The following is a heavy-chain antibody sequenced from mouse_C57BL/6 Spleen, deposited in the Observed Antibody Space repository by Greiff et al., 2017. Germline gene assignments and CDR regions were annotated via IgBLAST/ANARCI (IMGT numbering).Heavy chain of an antibody. CDR2: IYPGSGST. CDR3: ARGGSGPSWFAY. J-gene: IGHJ3*01. Sequence: VQLQQPGAELVKPGASVKMSCKASGYTFTSYWITWVKQRPGQGLEWIGDIYPGSGSTNYNEKFKSKATLTVDTSSSTAYMQLSSLTSEDSAVYYCARGGSGPSWFAYWGQGTLVTVSA. CDR1: GYTFTSYW. D-gene: IGHD3-2*02. V-gene: IGHV1-55*01.